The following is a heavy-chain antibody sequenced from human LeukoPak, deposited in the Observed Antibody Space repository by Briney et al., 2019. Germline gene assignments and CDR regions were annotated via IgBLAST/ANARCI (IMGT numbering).Heavy chain of an antibody. CDR3: AKDSLWFGESTSSHYYYGMDV. J-gene: IGHJ6*02. CDR2: IRYDGSNK. D-gene: IGHD3-10*01. V-gene: IGHV3-30*02. CDR1: GFTFSSYG. Sequence: GGSLRLSCAASGFTFSSYGMHWVRQAPGKGLEWVAFIRYDGSNKYYADSVKGRFTIPRDSSKNTLYLQMNSLRAEDTAVYYCAKDSLWFGESTSSHYYYGMDVWGQGTTVTVSS.